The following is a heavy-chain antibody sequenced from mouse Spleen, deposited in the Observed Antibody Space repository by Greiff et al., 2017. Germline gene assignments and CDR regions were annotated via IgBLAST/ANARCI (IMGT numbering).Heavy chain of an antibody. V-gene: IGHV2-2*01. D-gene: IGHD2-2*01. CDR2: IWSGGST. CDR3: ARNGGYYGYFDV. J-gene: IGHJ1*01. CDR1: GFSLTSYG. Sequence: QVHVKQSGPGLVQPSQSLSITCTVSGFSLTSYGVHWVRQSPGKGLEWLGVIWSGGSTDYNAAFISRLSISKDNSKSQVFFKRNSLQADDTAIYYCARNGGYYGYFDVWGAGTTVTVSS.